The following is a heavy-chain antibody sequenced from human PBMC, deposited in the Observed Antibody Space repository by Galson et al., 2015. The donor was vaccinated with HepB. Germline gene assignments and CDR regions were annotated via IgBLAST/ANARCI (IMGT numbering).Heavy chain of an antibody. D-gene: IGHD3-3*01. CDR3: TTVATSVITIFGTDVFDI. Sequence: SLRLSCAASGFTFSNAGMSWVRQAPGKGLEWVCRIKSKTGGGTTDYAAPVKGRFTISRDDSKNSLYLQMNSLKTEDTAVYYCTTVATSVITIFGTDVFDIWGQGTMVTVSS. V-gene: IGHV3-15*01. J-gene: IGHJ3*02. CDR2: IKSKTGGGTT. CDR1: GFTFSNAG.